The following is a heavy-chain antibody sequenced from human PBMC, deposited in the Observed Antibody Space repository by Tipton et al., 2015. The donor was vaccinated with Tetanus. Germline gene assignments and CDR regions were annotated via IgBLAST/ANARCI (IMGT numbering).Heavy chain of an antibody. CDR1: GGSVSSGSYY. CDR2: ILYGGGT. J-gene: IGHJ6*01. CDR3: ARDRITGPTGRYYAMDV. D-gene: IGHD1-7*01. V-gene: IGHV4-61*01. Sequence: TLSLTCTIFGGSVSSGSYYWAWIRQPPGKGLEYIGYILYGGGTHYNPSLKSRVTVSADPSQNQFSLRLTSATAADTAVYYCARDRITGPTGRYYAMDVWGQGTTVTVSS.